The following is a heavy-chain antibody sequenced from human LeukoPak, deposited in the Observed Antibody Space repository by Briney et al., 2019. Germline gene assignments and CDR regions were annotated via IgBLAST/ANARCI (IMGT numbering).Heavy chain of an antibody. CDR3: ARDPLYYDILTGYFGYYYYYMDV. CDR2: ISAYNGNT. CDR1: GYTFTSYG. D-gene: IGHD3-9*01. J-gene: IGHJ6*03. Sequence: ASVKVSCKASGYTFTSYGISWVRQAPGQGLEWMGWISAYNGNTNYAQKLQGRVTMTTDTSTSTAYMELRSLRSDDTAVYYCARDPLYYDILTGYFGYYYYYMDVWGKGTTVTVSS. V-gene: IGHV1-18*01.